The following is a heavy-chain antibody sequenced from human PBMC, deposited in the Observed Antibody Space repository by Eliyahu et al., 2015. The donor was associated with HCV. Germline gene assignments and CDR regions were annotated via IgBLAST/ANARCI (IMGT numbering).Heavy chain of an antibody. CDR3: ARDPNYYDSSGPLDY. CDR2: IWYDGSNK. D-gene: IGHD3-22*01. Sequence: QVQLVESGGGVVQPGRSLRLSCAASGFTFSSYGMHWVRQAPGKGGEWVAVIWYDGSNKYYADSVKGRFTISRDNSKNTLYLQMNSLRAEDTAVYYCARDPNYYDSSGPLDYWGQGTLVTVSS. V-gene: IGHV3-33*08. J-gene: IGHJ4*02. CDR1: GFTFSSYG.